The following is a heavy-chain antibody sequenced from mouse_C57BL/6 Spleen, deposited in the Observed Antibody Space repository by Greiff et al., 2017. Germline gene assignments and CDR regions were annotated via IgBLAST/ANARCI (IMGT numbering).Heavy chain of an antibody. D-gene: IGHD1-1*01. CDR2: IYPGSGST. CDR3: ATFITTVEYYFDY. CDR1: GYTFTSYW. J-gene: IGHJ2*01. V-gene: IGHV1-55*01. Sequence: VQLQQSGAELVKPGASVKMSCKASGYTFTSYWITWVKQRPGQGLEWIGDIYPGSGSTNYNEKFNSKATLTVDTSSSTAYMQLSRLTSEDSAVXYCATFITTVEYYFDYWGQGTTLTVSS.